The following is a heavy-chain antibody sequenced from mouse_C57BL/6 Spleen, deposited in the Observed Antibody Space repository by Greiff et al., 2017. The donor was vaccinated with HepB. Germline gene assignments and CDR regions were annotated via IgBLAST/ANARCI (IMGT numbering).Heavy chain of an antibody. D-gene: IGHD1-1*01. CDR1: GYTFTDYN. CDR3: ARSDGSSFPFDY. J-gene: IGHJ2*01. CDR2: INPNNGGT. Sequence: VQLKESGPELVKPGASVKIPCKASGYTFTDYNMDWVKQSHGKSLEWIGDINPNNGGTIYNQKFKGKATLTVDKSSSTAYMELRSLTSEDTAGYYCARSDGSSFPFDYWGQGTTLTVSS. V-gene: IGHV1-18*01.